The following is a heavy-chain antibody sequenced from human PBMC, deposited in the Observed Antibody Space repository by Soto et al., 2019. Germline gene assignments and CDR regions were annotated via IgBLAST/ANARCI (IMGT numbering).Heavy chain of an antibody. CDR1: GFTFSSYA. CDR3: ARDSDPNPPTTGERSRAFDI. J-gene: IGHJ3*02. D-gene: IGHD7-27*01. CDR2: ISSNGGST. V-gene: IGHV3-64*01. Sequence: GGSLRLSCAASGFTFSSYAMHWVRQAPGKGLEYVSAISSNGGSTYYANSVKGRFTISRDNSKNTLYLQMGSLRVEDVVLYYCARDSDPNPPTTGERSRAFDIWGQGTMVTVSS.